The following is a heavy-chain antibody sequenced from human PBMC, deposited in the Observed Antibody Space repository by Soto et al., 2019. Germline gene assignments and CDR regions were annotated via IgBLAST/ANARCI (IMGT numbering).Heavy chain of an antibody. CDR2: IYTSGST. CDR3: AGGAAAVYFDY. D-gene: IGHD6-13*01. Sequence: QVQLQESGPGLVKASETLSLTCTVSSGSISSYYWSWIRQPAGKGLEWIGRIYTSGSTLYNPSLKSRVTMSGDTSKNQFSLKLSSVTAADTAVYYCAGGAAAVYFDYWGQGTLVTVSS. V-gene: IGHV4-4*07. CDR1: SGSISSYY. J-gene: IGHJ4*02.